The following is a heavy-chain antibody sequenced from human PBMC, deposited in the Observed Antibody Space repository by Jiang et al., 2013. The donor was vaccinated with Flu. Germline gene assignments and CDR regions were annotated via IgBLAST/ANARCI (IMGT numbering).Heavy chain of an antibody. D-gene: IGHD4-11*01. CDR1: GYTFTDNY. V-gene: IGHV1-2*02. J-gene: IGHJ5*02. CDR2: INPQSGGT. Sequence: SVKVSCKASGYTFTDNYIHWVRQAPGQGLEWMGWINPQSGGTNYAQKFQGNVIVTRDTSINTVYMELNRLRSDDTAIFYCARDRRFSNYYTGWFDTWGQGTLVTVSS. CDR3: ARDRRFSNYYTGWFDT.